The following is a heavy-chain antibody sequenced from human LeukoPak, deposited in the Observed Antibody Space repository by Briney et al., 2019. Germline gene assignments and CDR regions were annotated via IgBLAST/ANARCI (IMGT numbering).Heavy chain of an antibody. CDR3: AKDRRGYYPY. Sequence: HTGGSLRLSCAASGFTFRSYGMHWVRQAPGKGLEWVAVISYDGSEKYYADSVKGRFTISRDNSKNTLYLQMNSLRAGDTAVYYCAKDRRGYYPYWGQGTLVTVSS. J-gene: IGHJ4*02. V-gene: IGHV3-30*18. CDR2: ISYDGSEK. CDR1: GFTFRSYG. D-gene: IGHD3-3*01.